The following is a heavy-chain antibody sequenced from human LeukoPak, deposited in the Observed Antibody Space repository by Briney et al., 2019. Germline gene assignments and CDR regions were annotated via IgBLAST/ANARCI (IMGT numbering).Heavy chain of an antibody. CDR3: AKPSLNYFDSSGLDY. Sequence: LSGGSLRLSCAASGFTFINFGMHWVRQAPGKGLEGVAVISYDGSNQYYVDSVKGRFTISRDNSKNTLNMQMNSLRAEDTAVYYCAKPSLNYFDSSGLDYWGQGALVTVSS. V-gene: IGHV3-30*18. CDR2: ISYDGSNQ. CDR1: GFTFINFG. D-gene: IGHD3-22*01. J-gene: IGHJ4*02.